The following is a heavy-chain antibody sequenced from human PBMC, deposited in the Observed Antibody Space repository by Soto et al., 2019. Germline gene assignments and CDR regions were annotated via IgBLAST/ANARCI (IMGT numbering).Heavy chain of an antibody. CDR1: GGSISSGGYS. CDR2: IDHSGST. Sequence: QLQLQESGSGLVKPSQTLSLTCAVSGGSISSGGYSWSWIRQPPGKGLEWIGYIDHSGSTYYNPSLKSRVTISVDRSKNQFSLKLSSVTAADTAVYYCARVDTMVRGATQFDYWGQGTLVTVSS. D-gene: IGHD3-10*01. V-gene: IGHV4-30-2*01. J-gene: IGHJ4*02. CDR3: ARVDTMVRGATQFDY.